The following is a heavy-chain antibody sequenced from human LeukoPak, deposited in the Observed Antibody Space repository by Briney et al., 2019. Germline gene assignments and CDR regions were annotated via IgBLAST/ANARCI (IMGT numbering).Heavy chain of an antibody. CDR3: AKDHDYSNYCFDY. CDR2: IRYDGSNK. CDR1: GFTFSSYG. J-gene: IGHJ4*02. V-gene: IGHV3-30*02. Sequence: GGSLRLSCAASGFTFSSYGMHWVRQAPGKGLEWVAFIRYDGSNKYYADSVKGRFTISRDNSKNTLYLQMNSLRAEDTAVYYCAKDHDYSNYCFDYWGQGTLVTVSS. D-gene: IGHD4-11*01.